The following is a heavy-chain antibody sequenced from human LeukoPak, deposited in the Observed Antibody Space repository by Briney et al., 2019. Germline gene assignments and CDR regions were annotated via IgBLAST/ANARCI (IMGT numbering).Heavy chain of an antibody. CDR3: AGGRLVGQQPNYYYYGMDV. CDR2: INHSGST. Sequence: PSETLSLTCAVYGGSFSGYYWSWIRHPPGKGLEWIGEINHSGSTNYNPSLKSRVTISVDTSKNQFSLKLSSVTAADTAVYYCAGGRLVGQQPNYYYYGMDVWGQGTTVTVSS. CDR1: GGSFSGYY. J-gene: IGHJ6*02. D-gene: IGHD6-13*01. V-gene: IGHV4-34*01.